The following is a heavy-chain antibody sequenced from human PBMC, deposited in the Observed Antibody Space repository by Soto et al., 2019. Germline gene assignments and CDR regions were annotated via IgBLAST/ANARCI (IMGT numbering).Heavy chain of an antibody. CDR1: GGSISSGGYY. V-gene: IGHV4-31*03. J-gene: IGHJ5*02. CDR2: IYYSGST. CDR3: ARSDSSSWYPNWFDP. Sequence: QVQLQESGPGLVKPSQTLSLTCTVSGGSISSGGYYWSWIRQHPGKGLEWIGYIYYSGSTYYNPSLKSRVTISVDTSKNQFSLKLRSVTAADTAVYYFARSDSSSWYPNWFDPWGQGTLVTVSS. D-gene: IGHD6-13*01.